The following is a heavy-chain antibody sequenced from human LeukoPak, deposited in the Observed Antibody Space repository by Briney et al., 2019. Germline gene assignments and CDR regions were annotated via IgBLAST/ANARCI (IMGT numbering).Heavy chain of an antibody. CDR1: GYTFTSYA. Sequence: ASVKVSCKASGYTFTSYAMNWVRQAPGQGLEWMGWINTNTGNPTYAQGFTGRFVFSLDTSVSTAYLQISSLKAEDTAVYYCARDIVPDIAVAGPLVYWGQGTLVTVSS. V-gene: IGHV7-4-1*02. CDR2: INTNTGNP. D-gene: IGHD6-19*01. CDR3: ARDIVPDIAVAGPLVY. J-gene: IGHJ4*02.